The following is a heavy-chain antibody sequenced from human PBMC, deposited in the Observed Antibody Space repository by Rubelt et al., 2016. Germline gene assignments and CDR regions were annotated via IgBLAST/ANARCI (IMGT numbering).Heavy chain of an antibody. J-gene: IGHJ4*02. CDR2: ISSSSNYI. CDR3: ASHTYDSSGYSVY. D-gene: IGHD3-22*01. Sequence: EVQLVESGGGLVKPGGSLRLSCAASGFTFSSYSMNWVRQAPGKGLEWVSSISSSSNYIHYADSVKGRFTISRDNAKNSLYLQMNSLRAEDTAVYYCASHTYDSSGYSVYWGQGTLVTVSS. V-gene: IGHV3-21*01. CDR1: GFTFSSYS.